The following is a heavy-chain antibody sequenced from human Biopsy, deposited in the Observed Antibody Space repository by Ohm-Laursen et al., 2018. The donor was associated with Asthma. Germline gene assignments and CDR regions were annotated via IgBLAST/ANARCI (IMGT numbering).Heavy chain of an antibody. Sequence: GSLRLSCAAPGFTFGDYCISWVRQVPGQGLEWVANIKHDGSEKNHVDSLKGRFTISRDNAKNLLFLQMNSLRAEDTAVYYCARTFHFWSPYHAEHYQLWGQGTLVTVSS. CDR3: ARTFHFWSPYHAEHYQL. CDR1: GFTFGDYC. D-gene: IGHD3-3*02. V-gene: IGHV3-7*01. J-gene: IGHJ1*01. CDR2: IKHDGSEK.